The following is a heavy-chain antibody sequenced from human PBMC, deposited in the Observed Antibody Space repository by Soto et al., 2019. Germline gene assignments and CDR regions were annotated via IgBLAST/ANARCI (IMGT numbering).Heavy chain of an antibody. CDR3: ARGDYYDSSGYPELVVSYFDY. J-gene: IGHJ4*02. D-gene: IGHD3-22*01. Sequence: SETLSLTCAVYGASFSGYYWSWIRQPPGKGLEWFGEINHSGSTNYNPSLKSRVTISVDTSKNQFSLKLSSVTAADTAVYYCARGDYYDSSGYPELVVSYFDYWGQGTLVTVSS. CDR2: INHSGST. CDR1: GASFSGYY. V-gene: IGHV4-34*01.